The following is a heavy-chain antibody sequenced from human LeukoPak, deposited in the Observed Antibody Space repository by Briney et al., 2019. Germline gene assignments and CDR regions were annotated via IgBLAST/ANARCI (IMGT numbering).Heavy chain of an antibody. D-gene: IGHD3-10*01. Sequence: ASVKVSCKVSGYTFTSYGISWVRQAPGQGLEWMGWISAYNGNTNYAQKLQGRVTMTTDTSTSTAYMELRSLRSDDTAVYYCARVELLGDYYYYYMDVWGKGTTVTVSS. CDR2: ISAYNGNT. CDR3: ARVELLGDYYYYYMDV. V-gene: IGHV1-18*01. CDR1: GYTFTSYG. J-gene: IGHJ6*03.